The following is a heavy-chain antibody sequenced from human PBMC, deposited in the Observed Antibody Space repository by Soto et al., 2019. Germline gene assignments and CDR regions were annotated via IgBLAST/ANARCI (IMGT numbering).Heavy chain of an antibody. D-gene: IGHD3-22*01. CDR2: IYKSGST. CDR1: YGSISSYY. V-gene: IGHV4-59*01. CDR3: ARTYDSSGYYWFEP. Sequence: SLTLSLRCTVSYGSISSYYLSWIRHHPGKGLEWIGYIYKSGSTNYNPSLKSRVTISVDTSKNQFSLKLSSVTAADTAVYYCARTYDSSGYYWFEPWGQGTLVTVSS. J-gene: IGHJ5*02.